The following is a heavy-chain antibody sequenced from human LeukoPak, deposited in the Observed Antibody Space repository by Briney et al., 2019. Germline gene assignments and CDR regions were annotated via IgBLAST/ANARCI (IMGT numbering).Heavy chain of an antibody. CDR1: GFTFSNYV. V-gene: IGHV3-23*01. D-gene: IGHD3-10*01. CDR2: ISIGTGST. CDR3: AKSGRATDY. J-gene: IGHJ4*02. Sequence: GGSLRLSCVASGFTFSNYVMNWVRQAPGKGLQWVASISIGTGSTYYADFVKGRFTISRDTSRNTLYLQMNSLEIEDTAVYYCAKSGRATDYWGQGTLVTVSS.